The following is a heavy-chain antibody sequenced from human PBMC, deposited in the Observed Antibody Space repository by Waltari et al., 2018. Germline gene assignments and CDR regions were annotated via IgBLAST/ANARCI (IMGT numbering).Heavy chain of an antibody. Sequence: EVQLVETGGGLIQPGGSLRLSCAASGLTVSSNYMSWVRQAPGKGLEWVSVIYSGGSTYYADSVKGRFTISRDNSKNTLYLQMNSLRAEDTAVYYCARRGNYDSSGYDYWGQGTLVTVSS. D-gene: IGHD3-22*01. CDR3: ARRGNYDSSGYDY. J-gene: IGHJ4*02. CDR2: IYSGGST. CDR1: GLTVSSNY. V-gene: IGHV3-53*02.